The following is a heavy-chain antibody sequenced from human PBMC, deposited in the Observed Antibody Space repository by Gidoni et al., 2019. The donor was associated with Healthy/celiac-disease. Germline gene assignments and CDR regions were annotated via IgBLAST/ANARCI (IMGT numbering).Heavy chain of an antibody. CDR3: ARAQHRLRFGRGMDV. V-gene: IGHV3-30*04. CDR2: ISYDGSNK. Sequence: QVQLVESGGGVVQPGRSLRLSCAASGFTFISYAMHWVRQAPGKGLEWVAVISYDGSNKYYADSVKGRFTIARDNSKNTLYLQMNSLRAEDTAVYYCARAQHRLRFGRGMDVWGQGTTVTVSS. D-gene: IGHD5-12*01. CDR1: GFTFISYA. J-gene: IGHJ6*02.